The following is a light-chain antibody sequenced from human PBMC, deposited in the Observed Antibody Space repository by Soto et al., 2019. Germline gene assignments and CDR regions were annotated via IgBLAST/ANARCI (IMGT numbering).Light chain of an antibody. CDR2: EVS. CDR3: SSYAGSTLV. Sequence: QSALTQPPSESGSPGQSVTISCTGTSSDVGGYNYVSWYQQHPGKAPKLMIYEVSKRPSGVPDRFSGSKSGNTASLTVSGLQAEDEADYYCSSYAGSTLVFGGGTQLTVL. J-gene: IGLJ7*01. V-gene: IGLV2-8*01. CDR1: SSDVGGYNY.